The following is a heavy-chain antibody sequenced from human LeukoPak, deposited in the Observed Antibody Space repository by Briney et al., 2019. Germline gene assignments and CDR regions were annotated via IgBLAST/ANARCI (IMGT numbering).Heavy chain of an antibody. CDR2: IYYSGST. V-gene: IGHV4-59*12. D-gene: IGHD3-10*01. CDR1: GGSISSYY. Sequence: SETLSLTCTVSGGSISSYYWSWIRQPPGKGLEWIGYIYYSGSTNYNPSLKSRVTISVDTSKNQFSLKLSSVTAADTAVYYCARLPSTTMVRGVMDYWGQGTLVTVSS. CDR3: ARLPSTTMVRGVMDY. J-gene: IGHJ4*02.